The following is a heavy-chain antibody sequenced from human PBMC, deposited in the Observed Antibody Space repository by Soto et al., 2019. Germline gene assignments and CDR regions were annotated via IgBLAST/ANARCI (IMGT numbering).Heavy chain of an antibody. CDR1: GGTFSSYA. CDR2: SIPIFGTA. CDR3: ARSQGGSSSLDIYYYYYYGMDV. J-gene: IGHJ6*02. Sequence: QVQLVQSGAEVKKPGSSVKVSCKAPGGTFSSYAISWVRQAPGQGLEWMGGSIPIFGTAKYAQKFQGRVTITADESTSTGYMELSSLRSEDTAVYYCARSQGGSSSLDIYYYYYYGMDVWGQGTTVTVSS. D-gene: IGHD2-15*01. V-gene: IGHV1-69*01.